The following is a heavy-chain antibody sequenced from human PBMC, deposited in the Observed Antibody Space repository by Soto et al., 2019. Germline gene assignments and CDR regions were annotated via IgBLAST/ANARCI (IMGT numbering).Heavy chain of an antibody. D-gene: IGHD3-10*01. J-gene: IGHJ4*02. CDR3: AIGGFTFDT. Sequence: QVQLVESGGGVVQPGRSLRLSCAASGLTISNYGMHLVRQAPGKGLEWVAVTWSDGSIKYYADPVKGRFTISRDNAKNPLYLQMNSVRADDTAVYYCAIGGFTFDTWGQGTLVTVSS. CDR2: TWSDGSIK. CDR1: GLTISNYG. V-gene: IGHV3-33*01.